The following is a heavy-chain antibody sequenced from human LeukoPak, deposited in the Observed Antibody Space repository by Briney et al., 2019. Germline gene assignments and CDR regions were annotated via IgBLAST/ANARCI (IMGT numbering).Heavy chain of an antibody. CDR2: INHSGST. CDR1: GGSFSGYY. CDR3: ARGGIVVFIRAFDI. J-gene: IGHJ3*02. V-gene: IGHV4-34*01. D-gene: IGHD3-22*01. Sequence: PSETLSLTCAVYGGSFSGYYWSWIRQPPGKGLEWIGEINHSGSTNYNPSLKSRVTISVDTSKNQFSLKLSSVAAADTAVYYCARGGIVVFIRAFDIWGQGTMVTVSS.